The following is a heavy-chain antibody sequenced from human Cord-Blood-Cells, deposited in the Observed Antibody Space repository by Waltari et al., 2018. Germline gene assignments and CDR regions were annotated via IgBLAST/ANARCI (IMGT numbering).Heavy chain of an antibody. V-gene: IGHV2-5*01. CDR3: AHADLGKLGHGNAVDI. Sequence: QITLKESGPTLVKPTQTLTLTCTFSGFSLSTSGVGVVWIRQPHGKALEWCAIIYWNDDKRYNPSLNSMLTITHDTSKNQCILTMANMDPVDKATYYCAHADLGKLGHGNAVDIWGQGTMVTVSS. CDR2: IYWNDDK. D-gene: IGHD3-16*01. CDR1: GFSLSTSGVG. J-gene: IGHJ3*02.